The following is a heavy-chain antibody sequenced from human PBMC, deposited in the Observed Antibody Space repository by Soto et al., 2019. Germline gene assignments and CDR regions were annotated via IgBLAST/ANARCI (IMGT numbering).Heavy chain of an antibody. Sequence: EVQLLESGGGLVQPGGSLRLSCAASAFTFSSYAMSWVRQAPGKGLEWVSAISGSGGSTYYADSVKGRFTISRDNSKNTLYLQMNSLRAEDTAVYYCAKDIGWFGPNYYYYGMDVWGQGTTVTVSS. J-gene: IGHJ6*02. V-gene: IGHV3-23*01. D-gene: IGHD3-10*01. CDR3: AKDIGWFGPNYYYYGMDV. CDR2: ISGSGGST. CDR1: AFTFSSYA.